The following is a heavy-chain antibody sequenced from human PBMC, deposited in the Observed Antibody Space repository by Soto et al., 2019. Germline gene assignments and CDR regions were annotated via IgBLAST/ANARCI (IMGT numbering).Heavy chain of an antibody. CDR1: GGSISSYY. CDR2: IYYSGST. CDR3: ARDPRYSSSWHYGMDV. J-gene: IGHJ6*02. D-gene: IGHD6-13*01. Sequence: SETLSLTCTVSGGSISSYYWSWIRQPPGKGLEWIGYIYYSGSTNYNPSLKSRVTISVDTSKNQFSLKLSSVTAADTAVYYCARDPRYSSSWHYGMDVWGQGTTVTVSS. V-gene: IGHV4-59*01.